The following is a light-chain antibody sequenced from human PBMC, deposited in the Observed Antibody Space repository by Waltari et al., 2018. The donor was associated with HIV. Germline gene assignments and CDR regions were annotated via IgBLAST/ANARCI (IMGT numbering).Light chain of an antibody. CDR1: SGINVDTFR. CDR3: MIWHTNTWV. CDR2: YNSDSDQ. V-gene: IGLV5-45*03. Sequence: QTVLTQPSSLSASPGASASLTCTLRSGINVDTFRVYWYQQKPGTPPQYLLRYNSDSDQQQGSGVSSRFSGSKDTSANAAILLISGLQSEDEADYYCMIWHTNTWVFGGGTKLTVL. J-gene: IGLJ3*02.